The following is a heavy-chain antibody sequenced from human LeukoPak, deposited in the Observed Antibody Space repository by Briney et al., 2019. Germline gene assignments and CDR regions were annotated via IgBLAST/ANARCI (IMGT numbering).Heavy chain of an antibody. CDR1: GGAIISYY. V-gene: IGHV4-4*07. CDR3: ARLKFYDSTGYSPGYYMDV. D-gene: IGHD3-22*01. CDR2: IYPTGNT. Sequence: SETLSLTCSVSGGAIISYYWRWLRQPAGKGPEWIGRIYPTGNTDYNPSLKTRVTMSTDLSKKQFSLRLRSVTAADTAVYYCARLKFYDSTGYSPGYYMDVWGKGTAVTVSS. J-gene: IGHJ6*03.